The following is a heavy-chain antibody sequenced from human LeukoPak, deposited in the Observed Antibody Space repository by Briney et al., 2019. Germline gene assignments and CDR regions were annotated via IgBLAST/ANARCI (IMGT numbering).Heavy chain of an antibody. CDR1: GYSFTSYW. CDR3: ARHMLSLSYYGSGSYETAFDY. CDR2: IYPGDSDT. Sequence: GESLKISCKGSGYSFTSYWIGWVRQMPGKGLEWMGIIYPGDSDTRYSPSFQGQVTISADKSISTAYLQWSSLKASDTAMYYCARHMLSLSYYGSGSYETAFDYWGQGTLVTVSS. D-gene: IGHD3-10*01. J-gene: IGHJ4*02. V-gene: IGHV5-51*01.